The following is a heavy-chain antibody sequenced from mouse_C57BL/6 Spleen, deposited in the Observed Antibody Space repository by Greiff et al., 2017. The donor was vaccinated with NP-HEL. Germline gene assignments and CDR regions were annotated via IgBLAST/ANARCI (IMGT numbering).Heavy chain of an antibody. V-gene: IGHV1-39*01. CDR2: INPNYGTT. Sequence: EVQLQQPGPELVKPGASVTLSCKASGYSFTNYNMHLVKQSHGKSLEWLGVINPNYGTTSYNQKFKSKATLTVDQSSSTAYMQLNSLTSEDSAVYYCARSWDDWGQGTLVTVSA. CDR1: GYSFTNYN. J-gene: IGHJ3*01. D-gene: IGHD4-1*01. CDR3: ARSWDD.